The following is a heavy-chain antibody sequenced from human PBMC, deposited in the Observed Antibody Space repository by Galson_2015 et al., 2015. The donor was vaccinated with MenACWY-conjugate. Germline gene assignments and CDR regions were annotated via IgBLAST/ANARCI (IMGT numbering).Heavy chain of an antibody. D-gene: IGHD4-17*01. Sequence: SLRLSCAASGFTFSTYAMSWVRQAPGKGLEWVSSISGSGRTTYYADSVKGRFTISRDNSKNTLYLQMNSLRAEDTADYYCAKQPSTVTTESSWHWYFDLWGRGTLVTVSS. V-gene: IGHV3-23*01. CDR3: AKQPSTVTTESSWHWYFDL. CDR2: ISGSGRTT. J-gene: IGHJ2*01. CDR1: GFTFSTYA.